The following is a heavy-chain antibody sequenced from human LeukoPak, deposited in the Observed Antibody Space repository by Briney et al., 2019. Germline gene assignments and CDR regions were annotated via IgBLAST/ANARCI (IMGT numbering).Heavy chain of an antibody. CDR3: AKDQDYYGSGSYYNTVDY. Sequence: GGSLRLSCAASGFTFSSYAMSWVRQAPVKGLEWVSAISGSGGSTYYADSVKGRFTISRDNSKNTLYLQMNSLRAEDTAVYYCAKDQDYYGSGSYYNTVDYWGQGTLVTVSS. J-gene: IGHJ4*02. CDR1: GFTFSSYA. D-gene: IGHD3-10*01. V-gene: IGHV3-23*01. CDR2: ISGSGGST.